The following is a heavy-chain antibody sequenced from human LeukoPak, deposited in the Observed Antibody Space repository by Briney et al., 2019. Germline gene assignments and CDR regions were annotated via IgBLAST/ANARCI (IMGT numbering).Heavy chain of an antibody. J-gene: IGHJ4*02. V-gene: IGHV3-21*01. CDR2: ISSSSSYI. Sequence: PGGSLRLSCAASGFTFSSYSMNWVRQAPGKGLEWVSSISSSSSYIYYADSVKGRFTISRDNAKNSLYLQMNSLRAEDTAVYYCARGWKLAVAGGTNLDYWGQGTLVTVSS. D-gene: IGHD6-19*01. CDR1: GFTFSSYS. CDR3: ARGWKLAVAGGTNLDY.